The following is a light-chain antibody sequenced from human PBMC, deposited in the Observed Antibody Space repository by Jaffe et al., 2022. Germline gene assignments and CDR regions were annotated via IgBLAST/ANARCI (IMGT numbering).Light chain of an antibody. Sequence: DIQLTQSPSILSASVGDRVTITCRASQGIRTNLAWYQQKPGKAPKLLIYAASTLQSGVPSRFSGSGSGTEFTLTISSLQPEDFATYYCQQLNSYPVITFGGGTKVEIK. CDR1: QGIRTN. CDR3: QQLNSYPVIT. V-gene: IGKV1-9*01. J-gene: IGKJ4*01. CDR2: AAS.